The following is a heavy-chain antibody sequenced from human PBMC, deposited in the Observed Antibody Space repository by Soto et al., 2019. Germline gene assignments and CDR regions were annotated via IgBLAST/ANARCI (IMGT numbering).Heavy chain of an antibody. CDR1: GFTFSSYA. Sequence: VLLLESGGGLVQPGGSLRLSCAASGFTFSSYAISWVRQAPGQGLEWMGGIIPIFGTANYAQKFQGRVTITADESTSTAYMELSSLRSEDTAVYYCARGRQSGAFQHWGQGTLVTVSS. V-gene: IGHV1-69*01. D-gene: IGHD3-10*01. J-gene: IGHJ1*01. CDR2: IIPIFGTA. CDR3: ARGRQSGAFQH.